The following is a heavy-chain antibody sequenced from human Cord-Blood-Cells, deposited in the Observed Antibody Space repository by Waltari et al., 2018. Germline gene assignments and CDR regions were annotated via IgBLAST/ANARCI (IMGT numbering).Heavy chain of an antibody. Sequence: EVQLLESGGGLVQPGGSLRLSCAASGFTFSSSAMRWVRQAPGKGLEWVSAISGSGGSTYYADSVKGRFTISRDNSKNTLYLQMNSLRAEDTAVYYFAKDKSSWYFDLWFRGTLVTVSS. CDR2: ISGSGGST. CDR1: GFTFSSSA. J-gene: IGHJ2*01. V-gene: IGHV3-23*01. CDR3: AKDKSSWYFDL.